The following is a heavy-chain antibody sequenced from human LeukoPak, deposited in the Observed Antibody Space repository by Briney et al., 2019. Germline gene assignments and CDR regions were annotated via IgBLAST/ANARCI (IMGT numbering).Heavy chain of an antibody. D-gene: IGHD6-19*01. CDR3: AKDARYSSAY. V-gene: IGHV3-23*01. CDR1: GFTFSRYV. CDR2: ISGSGGST. Sequence: GGSLRLSCVASGFTFSRYVMTWVRQAPGKGLEWVSDISGSGGSTYYADSVKGRFTISRDNSKNTLYLQMNNLRAEDTAVYYCAKDARYSSAYWGRGTLVTVSS. J-gene: IGHJ4*02.